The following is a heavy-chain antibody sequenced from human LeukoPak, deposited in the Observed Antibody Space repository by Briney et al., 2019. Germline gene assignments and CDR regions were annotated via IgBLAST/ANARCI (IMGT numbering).Heavy chain of an antibody. CDR3: ARGRGGPYGSGSSLYYYYMDV. D-gene: IGHD3-10*01. J-gene: IGHJ6*03. V-gene: IGHV4-34*01. CDR1: GGSFSGYY. Sequence: PSETLSLTCAVYGGSFSGYYWSWIRQPPGKGLEWIGEINHSGSTNYNPSLKSRVTISVDTSKNQFSLKLGSVTAADTAVYYCARGRGGPYGSGSSLYYYYMDVWGKGTTVTVSS. CDR2: INHSGST.